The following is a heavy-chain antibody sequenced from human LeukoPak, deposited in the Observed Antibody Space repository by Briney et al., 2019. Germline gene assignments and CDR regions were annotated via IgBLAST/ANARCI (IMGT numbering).Heavy chain of an antibody. Sequence: GGSLRLSCAASGFTFSSYGMHWVRQAPGKGLEWVAVISYDGSNKYYADSVKGRFTISKDNSKHTLYLQMNTLRSEDTAVYYCANSYYDSSGYYFDYWGQGTLVTVSS. CDR1: GFTFSSYG. J-gene: IGHJ4*02. D-gene: IGHD3-22*01. V-gene: IGHV3-30*18. CDR3: ANSYYDSSGYYFDY. CDR2: ISYDGSNK.